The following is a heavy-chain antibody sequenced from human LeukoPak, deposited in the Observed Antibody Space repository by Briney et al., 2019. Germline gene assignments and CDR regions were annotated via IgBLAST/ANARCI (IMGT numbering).Heavy chain of an antibody. D-gene: IGHD6-6*01. CDR2: INPNSGGT. CDR3: AREWAARETLAFDI. V-gene: IGHV1-2*02. CDR1: GYTFTGYY. J-gene: IGHJ3*02. Sequence: GASVKVSCKASGYTFTGYYMRCVRQAPGQGLEWMGWINPNSGGTNYAQKFQGRVTMTRDTSISTAYMELSRLRSDDTAVYYCAREWAARETLAFDIWGQGTMVTVSS.